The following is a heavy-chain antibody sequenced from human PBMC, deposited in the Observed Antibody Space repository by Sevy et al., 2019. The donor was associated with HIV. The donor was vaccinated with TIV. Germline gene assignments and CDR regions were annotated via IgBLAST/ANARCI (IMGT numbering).Heavy chain of an antibody. D-gene: IGHD2-2*01. Sequence: SETLSLTCAVHDGSFSGYYWNWIRQLPGKGLEWIGEINESGITYYNPSLKGRVTISVDTSKNQFSLRLNSVTAVDSAVYFCARSPPVVVVPGAPSWFDPWGQGTLVTVSS. CDR3: ARSPPVVVVPGAPSWFDP. V-gene: IGHV4-34*01. J-gene: IGHJ5*02. CDR1: DGSFSGYY. CDR2: INESGIT.